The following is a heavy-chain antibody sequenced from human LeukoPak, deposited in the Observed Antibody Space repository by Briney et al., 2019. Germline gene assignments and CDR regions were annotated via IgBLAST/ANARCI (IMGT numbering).Heavy chain of an antibody. V-gene: IGHV4-59*01. CDR1: GDSISSYY. CDR2: IYYSGST. D-gene: IGHD3-10*01. CDR3: AGVSYYYGSGSYYFDY. Sequence: SETLSLTCTVSGDSISSYYWSWIRQPPGKGLEWIGYIYYSGSTNYNPSLKSRVTISVDTSKNQFSLKLSSVTAADTAVYYCAGVSYYYGSGSYYFDYWGQGTLVTVSS. J-gene: IGHJ4*02.